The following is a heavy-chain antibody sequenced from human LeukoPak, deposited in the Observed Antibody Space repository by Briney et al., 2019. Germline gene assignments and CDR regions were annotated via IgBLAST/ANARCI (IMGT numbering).Heavy chain of an antibody. D-gene: IGHD3-3*01. CDR1: GYTFTGYY. V-gene: IGHV1-2*02. Sequence: GAAVKLSCKASGYTFTGYYMHWVRQPPGQGLEWMGWINPNSGGTNYAQKFQGRVTMTRDTSISTAYMELSRLRSDDTAVYYCARARDWPRQIFGVVTPYGMDVWGQGTTVSVSS. CDR3: ARARDWPRQIFGVVTPYGMDV. CDR2: INPNSGGT. J-gene: IGHJ6*02.